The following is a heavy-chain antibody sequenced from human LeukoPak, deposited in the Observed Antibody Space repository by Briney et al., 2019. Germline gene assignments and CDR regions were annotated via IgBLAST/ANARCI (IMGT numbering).Heavy chain of an antibody. V-gene: IGHV3-21*01. CDR2: ISTSSSYI. CDR1: GFTFSSYS. D-gene: IGHD3/OR15-3a*01. Sequence: GSLRLSCAASGFTFSSYSMNWVRQAPGKGLEWVSFISTSSSYIYYADSVKGRFTISRDNAKNSLYLQMNSLRAEDTAVYYCARSPDWTHFDYWGQGTLVTVSS. J-gene: IGHJ4*02. CDR3: ARSPDWTHFDY.